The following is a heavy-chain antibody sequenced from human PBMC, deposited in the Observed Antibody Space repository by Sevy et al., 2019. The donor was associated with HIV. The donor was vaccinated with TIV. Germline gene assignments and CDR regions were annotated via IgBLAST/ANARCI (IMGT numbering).Heavy chain of an antibody. D-gene: IGHD3-10*01. V-gene: IGHV1-18*01. Sequence: ASVKVSCKASGYTFASEGISWVRQAPGQGLEWMGWIGAYNGHRNSAQKFQARVTMTIDTSTSTAYMEVRSLRSDDTAVYYCARVPTYYYGSATYFESWGQGTLVTVSS. J-gene: IGHJ4*02. CDR3: ARVPTYYYGSATYFES. CDR2: IGAYNGHR. CDR1: GYTFASEG.